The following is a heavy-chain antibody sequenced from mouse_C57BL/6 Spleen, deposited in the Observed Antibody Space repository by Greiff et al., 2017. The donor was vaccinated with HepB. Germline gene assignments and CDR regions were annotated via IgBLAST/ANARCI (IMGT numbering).Heavy chain of an antibody. CDR3: TTLGSHLSYSDY. J-gene: IGHJ2*01. CDR1: GFNIKDDY. CDR2: IDPENGDT. V-gene: IGHV14-4*01. Sequence: VQLQQSGAELVRPGASVKLSCTASGFNIKDDYMHWVKQRPEQGLEWIGWIDPENGDTEYASKFQGKATITADTSSNTAYLELSSLTSEDTAVYYLTTLGSHLSYSDYWGQCTTLTVSS. D-gene: IGHD3-3*01.